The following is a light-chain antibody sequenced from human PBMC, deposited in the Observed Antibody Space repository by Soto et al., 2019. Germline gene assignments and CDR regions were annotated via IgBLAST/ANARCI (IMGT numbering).Light chain of an antibody. CDR1: QSINNW. CDR2: RAS. CDR3: QQYSSDST. J-gene: IGKJ1*01. V-gene: IGKV1-5*03. Sequence: DIRMTQSPSTLSASVGDRVTITCRASQSINNWLAWYQQKPGKAPKLLIYRASSLENGVPSRFSGRGSGTEFIFTITSLQPDDFPTYYCQQYSSDSTFGQGTKVGIK.